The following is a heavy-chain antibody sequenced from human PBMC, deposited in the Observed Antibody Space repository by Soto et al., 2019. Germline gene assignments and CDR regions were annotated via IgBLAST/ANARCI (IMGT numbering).Heavy chain of an antibody. D-gene: IGHD3-10*01. CDR2: IIPIFGTA. CDR1: GGTFSSYA. J-gene: IGHJ4*02. Sequence: GASVKVSCKASGGTFSSYAISWVRQAPGQGLEWMGGIIPIFGTANYAQKLQGRVTITADESTSTAYMELSSLRSEDTAVYYCARDLGSYYYGSGSYLDFDYWGQGTLVTVSS. V-gene: IGHV1-69*13. CDR3: ARDLGSYYYGSGSYLDFDY.